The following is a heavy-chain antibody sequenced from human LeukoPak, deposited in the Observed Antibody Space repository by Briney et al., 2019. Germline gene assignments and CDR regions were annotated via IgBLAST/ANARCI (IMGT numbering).Heavy chain of an antibody. V-gene: IGHV4-38-2*02. CDR3: ARDLYYYDSSAYPPTWFDP. CDR2: IYHGGSP. D-gene: IGHD3-22*01. Sequence: ASETLSLTCAVYGGSFSGYYWGWIRQPPGEGLEWIGSIYHGGSPYYNPSLKSRVTISVDTSMNRFSLKLNSVTAADTAVYYCARDLYYYDSSAYPPTWFDPWGQGILVTVSS. J-gene: IGHJ5*02. CDR1: GGSFSGYY.